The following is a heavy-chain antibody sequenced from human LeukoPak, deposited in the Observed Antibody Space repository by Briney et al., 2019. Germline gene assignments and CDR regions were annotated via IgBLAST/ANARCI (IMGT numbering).Heavy chain of an antibody. Sequence: SETLSLTCTVSGASISSSSWTWIRQSPEKGLESLGFISNNGKTKYKSSFEGRVSMSLDTSKSQFSLTLSSVTAADTAVYFCARRIYSGTVRHLLYSFMDVWGKGTTVIVS. D-gene: IGHD2-21*01. CDR1: GASISSSS. V-gene: IGHV4-59*08. J-gene: IGHJ6*03. CDR3: ARRIYSGTVRHLLYSFMDV. CDR2: ISNNGKT.